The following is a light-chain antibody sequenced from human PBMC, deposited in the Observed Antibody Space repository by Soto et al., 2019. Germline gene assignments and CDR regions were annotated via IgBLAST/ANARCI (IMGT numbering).Light chain of an antibody. CDR2: EVS. Sequence: QSALTQPASVSGSPGQSMTISCTGTSSDVGGYNYVSWYQQHPGKAPKLMIYEVSNRPSGVSNRFSGSKSGNTACLAISGLQAEDEADYYCSSYTSSTFYVFGTGTKVTVL. J-gene: IGLJ1*01. CDR3: SSYTSSTFYV. V-gene: IGLV2-14*01. CDR1: SSDVGGYNY.